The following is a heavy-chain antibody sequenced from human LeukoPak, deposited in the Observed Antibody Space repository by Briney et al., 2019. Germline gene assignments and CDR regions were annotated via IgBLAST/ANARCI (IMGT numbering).Heavy chain of an antibody. CDR1: GSALSTSGMC. CDR2: IDWDDDK. Sequence: SGPTLVNPTQTLTLTCTFSGSALSTSGMCVSWIRQPPGKALEWLARIDWDDDKYYSTSLKTRLTISKDTSKNQVVLTMTNMDPVDTATYYCARIRLNCTNGVCYTAWFDPWGQGTLVTVSS. V-gene: IGHV2-70*11. J-gene: IGHJ5*02. CDR3: ARIRLNCTNGVCYTAWFDP. D-gene: IGHD2-8*01.